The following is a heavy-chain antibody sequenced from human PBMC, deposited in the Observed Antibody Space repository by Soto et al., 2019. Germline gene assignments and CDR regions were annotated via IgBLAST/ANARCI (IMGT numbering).Heavy chain of an antibody. CDR2: IKQDGSEK. CDR3: AREGDLRIAARPGTPRDYYYGMDV. J-gene: IGHJ6*02. V-gene: IGHV3-7*05. Sequence: GGSLRLSCAASGFTFSSYWMSWVRQAPGKGLEWVANIKQDGSEKYYVDSVKGRFTISRDNAKNSLYLQMNSLRAEDTAVYYCAREGDLRIAARPGTPRDYYYGMDVWGQGTTVTVSS. CDR1: GFTFSSYW. D-gene: IGHD6-6*01.